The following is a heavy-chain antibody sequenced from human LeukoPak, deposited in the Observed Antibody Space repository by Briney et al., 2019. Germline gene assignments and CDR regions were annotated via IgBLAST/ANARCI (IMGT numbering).Heavy chain of an antibody. J-gene: IGHJ4*02. V-gene: IGHV3-48*03. D-gene: IGHD3-3*01. Sequence: GGSLRLSCAASGFTFSSYEMNWVRQAPGKGRVGVSYISSSGSTIYYADSVRGRFTISRDNTKNSLYLKMNSLRAEDTAVYYCAREGVYDSWAYCGQGTLVTAS. CDR3: AREGVYDSWAY. CDR1: GFTFSSYE. CDR2: ISSSGSTI.